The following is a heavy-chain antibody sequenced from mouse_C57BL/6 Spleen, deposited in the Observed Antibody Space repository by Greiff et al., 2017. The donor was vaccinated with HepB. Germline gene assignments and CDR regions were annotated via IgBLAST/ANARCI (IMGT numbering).Heavy chain of an antibody. CDR2: INPYNGGT. CDR3: ARPRGSSPPEFAY. D-gene: IGHD1-1*01. Sequence: EVQLQQSGPVLVKPGASVKMSCKASGYTFTDYYMNWVKQSHGKSLEWIGVINPYNGGTSYNQKFKGKATLTVDKSSSTAYMELNSLTSEDSAVYYCARPRGSSPPEFAYWGQGTLVTVSA. CDR1: GYTFTDYY. V-gene: IGHV1-19*01. J-gene: IGHJ3*01.